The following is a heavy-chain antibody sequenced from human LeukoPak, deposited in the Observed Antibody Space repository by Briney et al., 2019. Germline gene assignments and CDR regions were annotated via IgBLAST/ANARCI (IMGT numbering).Heavy chain of an antibody. CDR1: GGSLTSSSYY. V-gene: IGHV4-39*07. CDR3: ARGGGHYDSSGYLDLPAPIDY. CDR2: IYYSGST. D-gene: IGHD3-22*01. Sequence: SETLSLTCTVSGGSLTSSSYYWGWIREPPGKGLECIGRIYYSGSTYYNPSLKSRGTISVDTSKNQFSRKLSTVTGADTAVYYCARGGGHYDSSGYLDLPAPIDYWGQGTLVTVSS. J-gene: IGHJ4*02.